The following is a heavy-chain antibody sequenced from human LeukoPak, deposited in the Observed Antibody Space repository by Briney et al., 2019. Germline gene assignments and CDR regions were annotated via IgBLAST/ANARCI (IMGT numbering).Heavy chain of an antibody. CDR1: GVPFSNYY. CDR2: INHSGYT. V-gene: IGHV4-34*01. Sequence: SETLSLTCAVSGVPFSNYYWSWVRQSPRQGLEWIGEINHSGYTNYNPSLKSRVTMSIDTSKNQFSLILTSVTAADAGVYYCTRAVAGHPDWGQGALVTVSS. D-gene: IGHD6-19*01. J-gene: IGHJ4*02. CDR3: TRAVAGHPD.